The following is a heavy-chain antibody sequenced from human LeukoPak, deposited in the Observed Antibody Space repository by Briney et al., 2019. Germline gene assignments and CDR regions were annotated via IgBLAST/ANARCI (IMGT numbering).Heavy chain of an antibody. CDR2: ISGSGGST. V-gene: IGHV3-23*01. D-gene: IGHD3-9*01. CDR1: GFTFSSYA. Sequence: HTGGSLRLSCAASGFTFSSYAMSWVRQAPGKGLEWVSAISGSGGSTYYADSVKGRFTISRDNSKNTLYLQMNSLRAEDTAVYYCLPGFLNYDILADAFDIWGQGTMVTVSS. J-gene: IGHJ3*02. CDR3: LPGFLNYDILADAFDI.